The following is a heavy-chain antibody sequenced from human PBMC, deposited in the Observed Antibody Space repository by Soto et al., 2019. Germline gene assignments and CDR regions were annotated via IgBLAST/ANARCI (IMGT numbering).Heavy chain of an antibody. J-gene: IGHJ4*02. CDR3: AALTRGWTAGYYFDY. Sequence: EVQMLESGGDLIQPGGSLRLSCATSGFPFSTYGMSWVRQAPGKGLEWVSGISASGSGTYYADSVTGRFTVFRDNPKNPLSLQMSSLRADDTAVYYCAALTRGWTAGYYFDYWGQGTRVTVSS. V-gene: IGHV3-23*01. CDR2: ISASGSGT. CDR1: GFPFSTYG. D-gene: IGHD6-19*01.